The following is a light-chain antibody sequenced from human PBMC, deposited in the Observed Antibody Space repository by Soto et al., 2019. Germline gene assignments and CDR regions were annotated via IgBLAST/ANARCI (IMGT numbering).Light chain of an antibody. CDR2: DAS. CDR1: QSINNW. CDR3: QQYNSYWT. J-gene: IGKJ1*01. Sequence: DIQMTQSPSTLSASVGDRVIITCRASQSINNWLAWYQQKPGKAPKLLIYDASSLESGVPSRFSGRGSGTEFTLTISSLQPDDFATYYCQQYNSYWTFGQGTKVDI. V-gene: IGKV1-5*01.